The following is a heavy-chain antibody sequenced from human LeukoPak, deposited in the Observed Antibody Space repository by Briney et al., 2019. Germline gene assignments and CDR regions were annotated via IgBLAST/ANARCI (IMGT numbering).Heavy chain of an antibody. Sequence: PSETLSLTCTVSGGAIGNYYWNWIRRSPGKGLEWIGYISYSGSTNYNPSLKSRVTISVDTSKNQFSLRLTSVTTEDTAVYYCARQTNGNYYGLLLRDYYNYYMDVWGKGTTVTVSS. CDR3: ARQTNGNYYGLLLRDYYNYYMDV. CDR1: GGAIGNYY. CDR2: ISYSGST. D-gene: IGHD3-10*01. J-gene: IGHJ6*03. V-gene: IGHV4-59*01.